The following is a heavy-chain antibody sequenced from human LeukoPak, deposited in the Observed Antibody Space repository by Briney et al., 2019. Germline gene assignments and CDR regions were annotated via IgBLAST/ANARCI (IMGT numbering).Heavy chain of an antibody. CDR1: GFTFSTFW. Sequence: GGSLRLSCAASGFTFSTFWMSWVRLAPGKGPEWLANIKQDGSEKNYVESVNGRFIISRDNAKNSGYLQMNSLRAEDTAVYYCVGGTGWLPLTWGQGTLVTVSS. J-gene: IGHJ5*01. CDR3: VGGTGWLPLT. D-gene: IGHD6-19*01. V-gene: IGHV3-7*01. CDR2: IKQDGSEK.